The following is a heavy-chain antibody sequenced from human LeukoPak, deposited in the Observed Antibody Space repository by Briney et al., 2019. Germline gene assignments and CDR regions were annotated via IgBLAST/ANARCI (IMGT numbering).Heavy chain of an antibody. J-gene: IGHJ4*02. CDR2: IGPTGTDR. CDR3: ATEPIGRQYDY. D-gene: IGHD4-11*01. CDR1: GFTFSSCG. Sequence: GGSLRLSCASSGFTFSSCGFNWVRQAPGKGLEWVSSIGPTGTDRYYADSVRGRFTTSRDNAKNSMYLQMDSLRDENTAVYYCATEPIGRQYDYWGQGTLLTVSS. V-gene: IGHV3-21*01.